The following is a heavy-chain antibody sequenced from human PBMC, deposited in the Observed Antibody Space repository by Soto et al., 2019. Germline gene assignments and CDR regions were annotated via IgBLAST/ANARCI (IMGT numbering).Heavy chain of an antibody. CDR3: SKDGWEN. Sequence: EVQLLESGGGLAQPGGSLRLSCAASGFTFSGYTMAWVRQAPGKGLEWVSTISHSGESTYYAESVKGRFIISRDNSKNTLYLQMNSLRGEDTAVYFCSKDGWENWGQGTLVTVAS. J-gene: IGHJ4*02. V-gene: IGHV3-23*01. CDR2: ISHSGEST. D-gene: IGHD6-19*01. CDR1: GFTFSGYT.